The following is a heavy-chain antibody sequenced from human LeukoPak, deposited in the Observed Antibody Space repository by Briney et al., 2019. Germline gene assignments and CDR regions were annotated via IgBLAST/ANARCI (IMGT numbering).Heavy chain of an antibody. CDR1: GYSISSGYY. Sequence: PSETLSLTCAVSGYSISSGYYWGWIRQPPGKGLEWVSSISGGGTSTHYADSVKGRFTISRDDSKNTLYLQMSSLRAEDTALYYCAYLWGSYRSPFGHWGQGTLVTVTS. V-gene: IGHV3-23*01. CDR2: ISGGGTST. CDR3: AYLWGSYRSPFGH. J-gene: IGHJ4*02. D-gene: IGHD3-16*02.